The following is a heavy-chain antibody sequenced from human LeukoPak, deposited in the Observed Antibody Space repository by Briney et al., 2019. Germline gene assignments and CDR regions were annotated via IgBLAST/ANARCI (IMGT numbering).Heavy chain of an antibody. CDR1: GGSISSYY. Sequence: SETLSLTCTVSGGSISSYYWSWIRQPPGKGLEWIGYIYYSGSTNYNPSLKSRVTISVDTSKNQFSLKLSSVTAADTAVYFCARDPQGGTTSDAFDIWGQGTMVTVSS. V-gene: IGHV4-59*01. CDR3: ARDPQGGTTSDAFDI. J-gene: IGHJ3*02. CDR2: IYYSGST. D-gene: IGHD1-1*01.